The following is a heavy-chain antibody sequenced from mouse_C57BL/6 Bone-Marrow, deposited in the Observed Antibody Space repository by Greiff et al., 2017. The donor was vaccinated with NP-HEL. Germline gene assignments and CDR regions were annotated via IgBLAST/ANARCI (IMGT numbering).Heavy chain of an antibody. Sequence: VQLKESGGGLVKPGGSLKLSCAASGFTFSDYGMHWVRQAPEKGLEWVAYISSGSSTIYYADTVKGRFTISRDNAKNTLFLQMTSLRSEDTAMYYCARPPYYYGSSYPYWYFDVWGTGTTVTVSS. J-gene: IGHJ1*03. CDR1: GFTFSDYG. V-gene: IGHV5-17*01. D-gene: IGHD1-1*01. CDR2: ISSGSSTI. CDR3: ARPPYYYGSSYPYWYFDV.